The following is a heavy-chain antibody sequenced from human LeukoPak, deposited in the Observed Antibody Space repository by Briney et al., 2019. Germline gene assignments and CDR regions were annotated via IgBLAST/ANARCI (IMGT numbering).Heavy chain of an antibody. CDR3: ARELSGSFRSRGGAFDI. Sequence: WASVKVSCKASGGTFSSFAISWVRQAPGQGLEWMGGIIPIYGTANYAQKFQGRVTITANESTTTAYMELSSLRSEDTAVYYCARELSGSFRSRGGAFDIWGQGTMVTVSS. CDR1: GGTFSSFA. D-gene: IGHD1-26*01. J-gene: IGHJ3*02. CDR2: IIPIYGTA. V-gene: IGHV1-69*13.